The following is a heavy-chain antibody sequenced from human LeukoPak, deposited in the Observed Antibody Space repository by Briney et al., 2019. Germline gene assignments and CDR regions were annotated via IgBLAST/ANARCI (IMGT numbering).Heavy chain of an antibody. CDR2: ISGSGGST. CDR3: AKNAYYYDSSGYLPSHDALDI. V-gene: IGHV3-23*01. D-gene: IGHD3-22*01. J-gene: IGHJ3*02. Sequence: GGSLRLSCAASGFTFSSYAMSWVRQAPGKGLEWVSAISGSGGSTYYADSVKGRFTISRDNSKNTLYLQMNSLRAEDTAVYYCAKNAYYYDSSGYLPSHDALDIWGQGTMVTVSS. CDR1: GFTFSSYA.